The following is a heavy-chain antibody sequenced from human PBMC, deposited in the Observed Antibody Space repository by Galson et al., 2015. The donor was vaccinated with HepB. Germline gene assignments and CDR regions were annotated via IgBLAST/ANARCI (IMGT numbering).Heavy chain of an antibody. Sequence: SLRLSCAASGFTFSASYMNWMRRAPDKGLEWVAVISSDGAKKYYVDSGGGRFIISRDNSKNTVYLQLNDLRVDDTALYYCAGDIRSWASGVWGQGTMLTVSS. J-gene: IGHJ4*02. D-gene: IGHD3-3*01. CDR2: ISSDGAKK. V-gene: IGHV3-33*07. CDR1: GFTFSASY. CDR3: AGDIRSWASGV.